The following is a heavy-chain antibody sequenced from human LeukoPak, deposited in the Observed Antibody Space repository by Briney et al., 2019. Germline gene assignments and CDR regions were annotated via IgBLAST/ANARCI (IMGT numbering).Heavy chain of an antibody. Sequence: ASVKVSGKASGRIFSSYTISWVRQAPGQGLEWMGRIIPILGIANYAQKFQGRVTITADKSTSTAYMELSSLRSEDTAVYYCAGGKTPVLRFLEWLDYWGQGTLVTVSS. CDR1: GRIFSSYT. D-gene: IGHD3-3*01. V-gene: IGHV1-69*02. CDR3: AGGKTPVLRFLEWLDY. J-gene: IGHJ4*02. CDR2: IIPILGIA.